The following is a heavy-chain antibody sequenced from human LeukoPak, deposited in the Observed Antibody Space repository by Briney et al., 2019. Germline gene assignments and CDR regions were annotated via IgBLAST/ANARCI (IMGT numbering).Heavy chain of an antibody. CDR3: ASLPDIVVVVAATRMDV. Sequence: SETLSLTCAVYGGSFSGYYWSWIRQPPGKGLEWIGEINHSGSTNYNPSLKSRVTISVDTSKNQFSLKLSSVTAADTAVYYCASLPDIVVVVAATRMDVWGQGTTVTVSS. CDR1: GGSFSGYY. V-gene: IGHV4-34*01. J-gene: IGHJ6*02. D-gene: IGHD2-15*01. CDR2: INHSGST.